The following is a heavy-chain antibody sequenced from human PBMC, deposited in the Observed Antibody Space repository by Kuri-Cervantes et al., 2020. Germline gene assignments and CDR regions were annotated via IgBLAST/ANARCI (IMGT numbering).Heavy chain of an antibody. CDR3: AKDSLMIQDAQAAFDI. Sequence: GESLKISCAASGFTVSSNYMSWVRQAPGKGLEWVAVIWYDGSNKYYADSVKGRFTISRDNSKNTLYLQMNSLRAEDTAVYYCAKDSLMIQDAQAAFDIWGQGTMVTVSS. D-gene: IGHD3-22*01. J-gene: IGHJ3*02. V-gene: IGHV3-30*02. CDR2: IWYDGSNK. CDR1: GFTVSSNY.